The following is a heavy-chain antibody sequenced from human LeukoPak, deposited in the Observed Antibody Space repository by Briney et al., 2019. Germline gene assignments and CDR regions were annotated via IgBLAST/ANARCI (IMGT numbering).Heavy chain of an antibody. J-gene: IGHJ4*02. CDR3: ARDLAWGAY. D-gene: IGHD4/OR15-4a*01. Sequence: GGSLRLSCVASGFTFSIYTMSWVRQAPGRGLEWVSSITSSSSSIYSADSVKGRLTISRDNAKNSLYLEMNSLRDEDTAVYYCARDLAWGAYWGQGTLVTVSS. V-gene: IGHV3-21*01. CDR2: ITSSSSSI. CDR1: GFTFSIYT.